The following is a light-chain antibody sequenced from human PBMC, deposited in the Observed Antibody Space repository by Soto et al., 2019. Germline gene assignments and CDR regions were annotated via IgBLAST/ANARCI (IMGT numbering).Light chain of an antibody. CDR3: QQFSLYWA. V-gene: IGKV1-5*01. CDR1: QDINRW. CDR2: NAD. J-gene: IGKJ1*01. Sequence: DIRTTQSPSTLSAYVGDRDTIPCRASQDINRWLAWYQQKPGKAPKILIYNADTLESGVPSRFSGSGYGTEFILTISSLQPDDFATYYCQQFSLYWAFGQGTKVDIK.